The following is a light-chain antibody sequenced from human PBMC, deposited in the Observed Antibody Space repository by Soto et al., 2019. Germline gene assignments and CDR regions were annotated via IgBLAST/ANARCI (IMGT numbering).Light chain of an antibody. CDR3: QQHGSSPWM. Sequence: EVVLTQSPGTLSLSPGERATLPCRASQSVSSTYVAWYQHIPGQTPRLLIYGASNRATGIPDRFSGSGSGTDFTLTISRLEPEDFAVYYCQQHGSSPWMFGQGTRVEIK. CDR1: QSVSSTY. J-gene: IGKJ1*01. CDR2: GAS. V-gene: IGKV3-20*01.